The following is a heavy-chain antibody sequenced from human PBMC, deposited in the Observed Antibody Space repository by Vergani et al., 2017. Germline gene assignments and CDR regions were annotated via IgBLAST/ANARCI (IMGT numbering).Heavy chain of an antibody. CDR2: IKQDGSEK. V-gene: IGHV3-7*01. Sequence: VQLVESGGGLVKPGGSLRLSCAASGFTFSDYYMSWIRQAPGKGLEWVANIKQDGSEKYYVDSVKGRFTISRDNAKNSLYLQMNSLRAEDTAVYYCARYSYCGGDCYWHFDYWGQGTLVTVSS. CDR1: GFTFSDYY. J-gene: IGHJ4*02. CDR3: ARYSYCGGDCYWHFDY. D-gene: IGHD2-21*02.